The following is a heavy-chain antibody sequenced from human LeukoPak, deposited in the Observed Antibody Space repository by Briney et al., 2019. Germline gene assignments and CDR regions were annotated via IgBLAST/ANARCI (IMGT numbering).Heavy chain of an antibody. CDR2: ISSSSSTI. D-gene: IGHD5-18*01. CDR1: GFTFSDYY. Sequence: PGGSLRLSCAASGFTFSDYYVSWIRQAPGKGLEWISYISSSSSTIYYADSAKGRFTISRDNAKKPLYLGMNSLRAGDTAVYYCARDMGMGYSYSVGGTFDIWGQGTMVTVSS. CDR3: ARDMGMGYSYSVGGTFDI. J-gene: IGHJ3*02. V-gene: IGHV3-11*01.